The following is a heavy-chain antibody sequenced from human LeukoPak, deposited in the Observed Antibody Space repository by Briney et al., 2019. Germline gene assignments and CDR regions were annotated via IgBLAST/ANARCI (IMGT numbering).Heavy chain of an antibody. CDR3: ARVVRFRAIVSAQGFDP. CDR2: IGTAGDT. V-gene: IGHV3-13*01. D-gene: IGHD5/OR15-5a*01. Sequence: PGGSLRLSCAASGFTFSSYDMHWVRQATGKGLEWVSAIGTAGDTYYPGSVKGRFTISRENAKNSLYLQMNSLRAGDTAVYYCARVVRFRAIVSAQGFDPWGQGTLVTVSS. J-gene: IGHJ5*02. CDR1: GFTFSSYD.